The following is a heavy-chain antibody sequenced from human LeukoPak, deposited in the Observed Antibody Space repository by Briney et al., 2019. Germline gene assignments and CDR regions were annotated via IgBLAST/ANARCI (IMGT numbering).Heavy chain of an antibody. V-gene: IGHV3-73*01. Sequence: GGSLKLSCAASGFTFSGSAMHWVRQASGKGLEWVGRIRSKANSYATAYAASVKGRFTISRDDSKNTAYLQMNSLKTEDTAVYYCTRSSLAVAGGGRAFDIWGQGTMVTVSS. CDR3: TRSSLAVAGGGRAFDI. CDR1: GFTFSGSA. CDR2: IRSKANSYAT. J-gene: IGHJ3*02. D-gene: IGHD6-19*01.